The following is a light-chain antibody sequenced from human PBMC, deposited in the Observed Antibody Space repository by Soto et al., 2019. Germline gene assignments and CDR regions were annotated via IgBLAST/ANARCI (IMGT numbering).Light chain of an antibody. CDR2: EVS. V-gene: IGLV2-14*01. CDR3: SSYVSNITYV. CDR1: SSDVGGYDY. Sequence: QSALPQPASVSGSPGQSITISCTGTSSDVGGYDYVSWYQHHPGKAPKLMIYEVSNRPSGVSNRFSGSKSGNTASLTISGLQAEDEADYYCSSYVSNITYVFGTGTKVTVL. J-gene: IGLJ1*01.